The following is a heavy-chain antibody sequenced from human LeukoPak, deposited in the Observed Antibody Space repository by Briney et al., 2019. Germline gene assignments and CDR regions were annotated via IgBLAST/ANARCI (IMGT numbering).Heavy chain of an antibody. CDR2: IIPILGIA. Sequence: GASVKVSCKASGGTFSSYTISWVRQAPGQGLEWMGRIIPILGIANYAQKFQGRVTITADKSTSTAYMELSSLRSEDTAVYYCARGPLRYFDWLWAPNWFDPWGQGTLVTVSS. V-gene: IGHV1-69*02. D-gene: IGHD3-9*01. J-gene: IGHJ5*02. CDR1: GGTFSSYT. CDR3: ARGPLRYFDWLWAPNWFDP.